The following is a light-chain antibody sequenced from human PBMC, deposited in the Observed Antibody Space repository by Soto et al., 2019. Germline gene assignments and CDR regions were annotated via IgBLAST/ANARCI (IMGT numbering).Light chain of an antibody. CDR3: VLYMGSGIWV. CDR2: STN. V-gene: IGLV8-61*01. Sequence: VVTQDPSFSVSPGRTVTLTCGLISGSVSSSNYPSWYQQTPGQAPRTLIYSTNTRSSGVPDRFSASILGNKAALTITGAQADDECDYYCVLYMGSGIWVFGGGTKLTVL. CDR1: SGSVSSSNY. J-gene: IGLJ3*02.